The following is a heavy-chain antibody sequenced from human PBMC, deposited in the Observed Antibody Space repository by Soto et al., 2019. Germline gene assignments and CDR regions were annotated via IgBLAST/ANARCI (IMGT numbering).Heavy chain of an antibody. CDR3: AGGYRYAAPIGSSRPIDY. J-gene: IGHJ4*02. V-gene: IGHV4-34*01. D-gene: IGHD2-2*01. CDR2: INESGIT. CDR1: GGSFSGYY. Sequence: AETLSLTCAVYGGSFSGYYWIWIRQPPGKGLEGSGEINESGITNYNQSLKSRGTISVDTSKNKFSLELSSVTHAEKAVYCCAGGYRYAAPIGSSRPIDYWGQG.